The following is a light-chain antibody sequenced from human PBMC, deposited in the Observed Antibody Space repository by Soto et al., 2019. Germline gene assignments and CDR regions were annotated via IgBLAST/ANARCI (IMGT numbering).Light chain of an antibody. CDR2: EVS. CDR1: SSDVGNYKY. V-gene: IGLV2-14*01. CDR3: FSYTSSGTYV. Sequence: QSALTQPASVSGSPGQSITISCTGTSSDVGNYKYVSWYQQHPGKAPQLMIYEVSNRPSGVSNRFSGSKSGNTASLTISGIQAEDETDYYCFSYTSSGTYVFGTGTKLTVL. J-gene: IGLJ1*01.